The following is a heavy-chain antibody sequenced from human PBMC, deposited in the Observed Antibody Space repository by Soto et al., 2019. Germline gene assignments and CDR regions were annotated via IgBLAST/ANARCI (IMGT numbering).Heavy chain of an antibody. J-gene: IGHJ4*02. CDR3: AKDPYPYSSSWLFDY. D-gene: IGHD6-13*01. V-gene: IGHV3-30*18. Sequence: GGSLRLSCAASGFTFSTYGMHWVCQAPGKGLEWVAVLSYDGSNKYYADSVKGRFTISRDNSKNTLYLQMNSLRAEDTAVYYCAKDPYPYSSSWLFDYWGQGTLVTVSS. CDR2: LSYDGSNK. CDR1: GFTFSTYG.